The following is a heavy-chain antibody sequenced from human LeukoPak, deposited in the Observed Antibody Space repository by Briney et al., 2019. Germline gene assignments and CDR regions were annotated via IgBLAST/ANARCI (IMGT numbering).Heavy chain of an antibody. D-gene: IGHD2-2*01. J-gene: IGHJ4*02. CDR2: ISSSGSTV. V-gene: IGHV3-48*03. CDR1: RFTFSSYE. Sequence: GGSLRLSCAASRFTFSSYEMDWVRQAPGKGLEWVSYISSSGSTVYYADSVKGRFTVSGDNAKNSLYLQMNSLRAEDTAVYYCARRYCSSTSCTFDYWGQGTLVTVSS. CDR3: ARRYCSSTSCTFDY.